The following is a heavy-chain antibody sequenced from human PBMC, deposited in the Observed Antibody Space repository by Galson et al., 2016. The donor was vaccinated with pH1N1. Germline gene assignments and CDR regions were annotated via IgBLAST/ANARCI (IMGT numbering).Heavy chain of an antibody. CDR2: IGSSGNV. CDR3: AREWGIGAAGPLDS. J-gene: IGHJ4*02. CDR1: GFTLSDYY. V-gene: IGHV3-11*01. Sequence: SLRLSCAASGFTLSDYYMNWIRETPVRGLEWLSSIGSSGNVAYADSVKGRFTISRDNAQNSLLLQMDSLRVDDTARYYCAREWGIGAAGPLDSWGQGALVIVSS. D-gene: IGHD6-13*01.